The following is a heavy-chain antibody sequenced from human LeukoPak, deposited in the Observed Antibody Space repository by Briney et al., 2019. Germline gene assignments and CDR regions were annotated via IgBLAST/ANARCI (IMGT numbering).Heavy chain of an antibody. CDR3: ARGGQQLVLYYFDY. Sequence: PGGSLRLSCAASGFTFSSYSMNWVRQAPGKGLEWVSYIRSSSNTIYYSDSVKGRFTISRDNAKNSLYLQMNSLRDEDTAVYYCARGGQQLVLYYFDYWGQGTLVTVSS. V-gene: IGHV3-48*02. CDR2: IRSSSNTI. D-gene: IGHD6-13*01. J-gene: IGHJ4*02. CDR1: GFTFSSYS.